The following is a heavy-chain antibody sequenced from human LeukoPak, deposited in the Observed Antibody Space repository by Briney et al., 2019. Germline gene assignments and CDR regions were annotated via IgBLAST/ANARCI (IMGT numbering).Heavy chain of an antibody. J-gene: IGHJ4*02. V-gene: IGHV3-64*01. D-gene: IGHD5-18*01. CDR1: GFTFSSYA. CDR2: ISSNGGST. Sequence: GGSLRLSCAASGFTFSSYAMHWVRQAPGKGLEYVSAISSNGGSTYYANSVKGRFTISRDNSKNTLYLQMGSLRAEDMAVHYCARDPAGGTAMDYYFDYWGQGTLVTVSS. CDR3: ARDPAGGTAMDYYFDY.